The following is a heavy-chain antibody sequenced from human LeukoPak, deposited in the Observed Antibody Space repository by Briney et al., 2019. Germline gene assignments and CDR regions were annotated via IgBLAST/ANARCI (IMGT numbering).Heavy chain of an antibody. V-gene: IGHV3-23*01. Sequence: GGSLRLSCAASGFTFSGSALHWVRQASGKGLEWVSAISGSGGNTYYADSVKGRFTISRDNSKNTLYLQMNSLRAEDTAVYYCAKDRGTHFDYWGQGTLVTVSS. CDR1: GFTFSGSA. CDR3: AKDRGTHFDY. J-gene: IGHJ4*02. D-gene: IGHD1-1*01. CDR2: ISGSGGNT.